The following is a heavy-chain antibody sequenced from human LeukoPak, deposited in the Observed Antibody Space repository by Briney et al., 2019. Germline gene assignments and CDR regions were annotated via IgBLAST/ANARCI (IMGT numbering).Heavy chain of an antibody. V-gene: IGHV4-59*01. CDR1: GGSISSYY. Sequence: SETLSLTCTVSGGSISSYYWSWIRQPPGKGLEWIGNIYNSGSTNYNPSLKSRVTMSVDTSKNQFSLKLSSVTAADTAMYYCARDLGIAVAGILADWGQGTLVTVSS. J-gene: IGHJ4*02. CDR3: ARDLGIAVAGILAD. CDR2: IYNSGST. D-gene: IGHD6-19*01.